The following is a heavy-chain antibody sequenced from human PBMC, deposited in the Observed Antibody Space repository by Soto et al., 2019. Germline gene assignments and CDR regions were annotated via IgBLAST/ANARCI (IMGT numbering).Heavy chain of an antibody. CDR1: GFTFSSYG. D-gene: IGHD3-3*01. CDR3: AKDSDFWSGPDY. J-gene: IGHJ4*02. CDR2: ISYDGSNK. V-gene: IGHV3-30*18. Sequence: QVQLVESGGGVVQPGRSLRLSCAASGFTFSSYGMHWVRQAPGKGLEWVAVISYDGSNKYYADSVKGRFTISRDNSKNTLYLQMNSMRAEDTAVYYCAKDSDFWSGPDYWGQGTLVTVSS.